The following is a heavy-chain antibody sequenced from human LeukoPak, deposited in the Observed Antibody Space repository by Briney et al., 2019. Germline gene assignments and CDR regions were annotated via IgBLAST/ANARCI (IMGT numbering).Heavy chain of an antibody. V-gene: IGHV1-69*01. D-gene: IGHD6-13*01. CDR3: ASFVSSAAGAFDI. CDR2: IIPIFGTA. CDR1: GGTFSSYA. J-gene: IGHJ3*02. Sequence: ASVKVSCKASGGTFSSYAISWVRQAPGQGLEWMGGIIPIFGTANYAQKFQGRVTITADESTSTAYMELSSLRSEDTAVYYCASFVSSAAGAFDIWGQGTMVTVSS.